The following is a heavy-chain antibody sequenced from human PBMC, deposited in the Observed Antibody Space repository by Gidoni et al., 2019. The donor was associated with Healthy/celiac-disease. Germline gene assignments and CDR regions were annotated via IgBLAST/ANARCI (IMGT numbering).Heavy chain of an antibody. J-gene: IGHJ4*02. CDR3: ARMSDYVWGSYRYWDY. Sequence: QVTLKESGPVLVQPTETLTLTCTVSGFSLSNARMGVSWIRQPPGKALEWLAHIFSNDEKSYSTSLKSRLTISKDTSKSQVVLTMTNMDPVDTATYYCARMSDYVWGSYRYWDYWGQGTLVTVSS. CDR2: IFSNDEK. D-gene: IGHD3-16*02. CDR1: GFSLSNARMG. V-gene: IGHV2-26*01.